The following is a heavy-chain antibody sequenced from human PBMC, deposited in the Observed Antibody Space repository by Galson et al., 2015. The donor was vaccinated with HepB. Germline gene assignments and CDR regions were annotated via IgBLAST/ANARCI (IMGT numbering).Heavy chain of an antibody. Sequence: TLSLTCTVSGGSISSGDYYWSWIRQPPGKGLEWIGYIYYSGSTYYNPSLKSRVTISVDTSKNQFSLKLSSVTAADTAVYYCARDRSSSSANSWFDPWGQGTLVTVSS. J-gene: IGHJ5*02. CDR1: GGSISSGDYY. V-gene: IGHV4-30-4*01. D-gene: IGHD6-13*01. CDR2: IYYSGST. CDR3: ARDRSSSSANSWFDP.